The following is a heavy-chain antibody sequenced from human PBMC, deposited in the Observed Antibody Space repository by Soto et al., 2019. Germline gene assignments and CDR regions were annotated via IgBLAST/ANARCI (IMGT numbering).Heavy chain of an antibody. Sequence: KESGPTLVNPTQTLTLTCTFSGFSLSTSGVGVGWIRQPPGKALEWLALIYWDDDKRYSPSLKSRLTITKDTSKNQVVLTMTNMDPVDTATYYCAHRRYDYIWGSYRFGYYFDYWGQGTLVTVSS. CDR3: AHRRYDYIWGSYRFGYYFDY. CDR1: GFSLSTSGVG. CDR2: IYWDDDK. J-gene: IGHJ4*02. D-gene: IGHD3-16*02. V-gene: IGHV2-5*02.